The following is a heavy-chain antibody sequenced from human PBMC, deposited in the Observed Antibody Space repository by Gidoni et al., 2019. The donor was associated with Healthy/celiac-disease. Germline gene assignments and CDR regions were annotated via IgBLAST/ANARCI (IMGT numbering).Heavy chain of an antibody. V-gene: IGHV3-7*01. D-gene: IGHD6-13*01. CDR3: ARLGSLGLMAFDI. CDR1: GFTFSSYW. CDR2: IKQDGSEK. J-gene: IGHJ3*02. Sequence: EVQLVESGGGLVQPGGSLRLSCAASGFTFSSYWMSWVRQAPGKGLEWVANIKQDGSEKYYVDSVKGRFTISRDNAKNSLYLQMNSLRAEDTAVYYCARLGSLGLMAFDIWGQGTMVTVSS.